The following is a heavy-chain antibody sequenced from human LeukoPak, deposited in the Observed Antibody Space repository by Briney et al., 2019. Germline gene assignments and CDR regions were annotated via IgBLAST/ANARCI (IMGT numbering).Heavy chain of an antibody. Sequence: GGTLRLSCAASGFTFSSYGMSWVRQAPGKGLEWVSAISGSGGSTYYADSVKGRFTISRDNSKNTLYLQMNSLRAEDTAVYYCAKDSPPVPQDYYDSICYFDYWGQGTLVTVSS. D-gene: IGHD3-22*01. J-gene: IGHJ4*02. V-gene: IGHV3-23*01. CDR2: ISGSGGST. CDR1: GFTFSSYG. CDR3: AKDSPPVPQDYYDSICYFDY.